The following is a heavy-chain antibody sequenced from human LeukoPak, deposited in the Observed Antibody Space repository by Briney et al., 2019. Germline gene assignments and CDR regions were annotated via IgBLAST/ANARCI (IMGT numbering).Heavy chain of an antibody. CDR2: INPNSGGT. V-gene: IGHV1-2*02. CDR1: GYTFTGYY. D-gene: IGHD5-12*01. J-gene: IGHJ4*02. Sequence: ASVKVSCKASGYTFTGYYMHWVRQAPGQGLEWMGWINPNSGGTNYAQKFQGRVTMTRDTSISTAYMELSRLRSDDTAVYYCARAIGRALVATIRHFGYWGQGTLVTVSS. CDR3: ARAIGRALVATIRHFGY.